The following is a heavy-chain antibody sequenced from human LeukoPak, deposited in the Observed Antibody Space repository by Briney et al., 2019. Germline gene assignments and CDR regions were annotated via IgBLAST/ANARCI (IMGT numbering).Heavy chain of an antibody. Sequence: GSLRLSCAASGFTVSSNYMSWIRQPPGKGLEWIGEINHSGSTNYNPSLKSRVTISVDTSKNQFSLKLSSVTAADTAVYYCAREGRYYDSGGYVPRFDYWGQGTLVTVSS. D-gene: IGHD3-22*01. V-gene: IGHV4-34*01. CDR3: AREGRYYDSGGYVPRFDY. J-gene: IGHJ4*02. CDR2: INHSGST. CDR1: GFTVSSNY.